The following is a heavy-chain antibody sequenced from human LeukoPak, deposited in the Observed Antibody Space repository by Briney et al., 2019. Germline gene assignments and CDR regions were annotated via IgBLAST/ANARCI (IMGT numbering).Heavy chain of an antibody. J-gene: IGHJ3*02. CDR1: GFTFGDYA. CDR3: TRALVVTAIIAFDI. CDR2: IRSKVYGGTP. D-gene: IGHD2-21*02. V-gene: IGHV3-49*04. Sequence: GGSLRLSCTASGFTFGDYAMTWVRQAPGKGLEWVGFIRSKVYGGTPEYAASVKGRFTISRDDSKSIAYLQMNSLKTEDTAVYYCTRALVVTAIIAFDIWGQGTMVTVSS.